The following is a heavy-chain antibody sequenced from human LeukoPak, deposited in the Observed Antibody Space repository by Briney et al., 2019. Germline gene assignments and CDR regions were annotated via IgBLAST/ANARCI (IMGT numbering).Heavy chain of an antibody. Sequence: GESLRLSCAVFGFTFSDYGMHWVRQPPGKGLEWVAVIWYDGSNKYYGDSVKGRFTISRDNSKNTLYLQMNSLRVEDTAVYYCARDRPTGSYYSIDYWGQGTLVTVSS. CDR2: IWYDGSNK. D-gene: IGHD1-26*01. V-gene: IGHV3-33*08. CDR1: GFTFSDYG. J-gene: IGHJ4*02. CDR3: ARDRPTGSYYSIDY.